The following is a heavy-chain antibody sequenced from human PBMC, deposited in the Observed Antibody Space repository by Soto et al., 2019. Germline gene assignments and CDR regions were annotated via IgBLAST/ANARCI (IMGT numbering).Heavy chain of an antibody. CDR2: IYYSGST. V-gene: IGHV4-59*01. D-gene: IGHD2-8*01. Sequence: PSETLSLTCTVSGGSISSYYWSWIRQPPGKGLEWIGYIYYSGSTNYNPSLKSRVTISVDTSKNQFSLKLSSVTAADTAMYYCARENPTKYCSNGVCYLFNWFDPWGQGTLVTLSS. J-gene: IGHJ5*02. CDR1: GGSISSYY. CDR3: ARENPTKYCSNGVCYLFNWFDP.